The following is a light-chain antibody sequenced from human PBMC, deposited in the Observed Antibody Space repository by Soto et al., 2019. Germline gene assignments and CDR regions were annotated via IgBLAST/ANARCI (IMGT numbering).Light chain of an antibody. Sequence: QSLLTQPPSTSGTPGQRVTISCSGSSSNIGSNYVYWYQHLPGTAPKLLIYRNNQRPSGVPDRFSGSKSGTSASLAISGLRSEDEADYYCAAWDDSLRGVFGGGTKLTVL. CDR1: SSNIGSNY. V-gene: IGLV1-47*01. CDR2: RNN. J-gene: IGLJ2*01. CDR3: AAWDDSLRGV.